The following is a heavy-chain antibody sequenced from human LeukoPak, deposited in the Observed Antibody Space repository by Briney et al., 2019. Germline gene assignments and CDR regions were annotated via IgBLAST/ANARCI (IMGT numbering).Heavy chain of an antibody. D-gene: IGHD3-16*02. V-gene: IGHV1-24*01. Sequence: ASVKVSCKVSGYTPTELSMHWVRQAPGKGLEWMGGFDPEDGETIYAQKFQGRVTMTEDTSTDTAYMELSSLRSEDTAVYYCARGDYVWGSYRPSYFDYWGQGTLVTVSS. CDR2: FDPEDGET. CDR3: ARGDYVWGSYRPSYFDY. J-gene: IGHJ4*02. CDR1: GYTPTELS.